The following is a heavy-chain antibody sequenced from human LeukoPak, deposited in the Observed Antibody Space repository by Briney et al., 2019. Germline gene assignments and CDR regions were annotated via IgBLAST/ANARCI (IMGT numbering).Heavy chain of an antibody. CDR3: VATGGYSYGVDY. V-gene: IGHV1-24*01. CDR1: GYTLTELS. CDR2: FDPEDGET. D-gene: IGHD5-18*01. Sequence: ASVKVSCKVSGYTLTELSMHWVRQAPGKGLEWMGGFDPEDGETIYAQKFQGRVTMTEDTSTDTAYMELSSLRSEDTAVYYCVATGGYSYGVDYWGQGTLVTVSS. J-gene: IGHJ4*02.